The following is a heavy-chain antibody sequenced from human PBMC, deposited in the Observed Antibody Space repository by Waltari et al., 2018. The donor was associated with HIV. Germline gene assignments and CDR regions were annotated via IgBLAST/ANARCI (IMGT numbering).Heavy chain of an antibody. V-gene: IGHV2-70*17. CDR3: ARIQTRREESDYYYYGMDV. Sequence: QVTLRESGPAVVSPSQTLALTCTLSGFSLNATEMSVAWVRQPPGKALEWLARIDWDDDKFYSSSLKTRLTISKDTSKNQVVLTMTNMEPVDTGTYFCARIQTRREESDYYYYGMDVWGQGTTVTVSS. CDR1: GFSLNATEMS. J-gene: IGHJ6*02. CDR2: IDWDDDK.